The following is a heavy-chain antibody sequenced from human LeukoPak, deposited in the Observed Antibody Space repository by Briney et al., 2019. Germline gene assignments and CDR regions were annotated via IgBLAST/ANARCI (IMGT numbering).Heavy chain of an antibody. J-gene: IGHJ4*02. D-gene: IGHD3-22*01. Sequence: GGALRLSRAASRFTFSSYSMNWVRQAPGRELEWVSANSSSSSYIYYAHSVKGRFTISRDNAKNPLYLQMNSLRAEDTAVYYCARGDSSGNDYWGQGTLVTVSS. CDR1: RFTFSSYS. V-gene: IGHV3-21*04. CDR3: ARGDSSGNDY. CDR2: NSSSSSYI.